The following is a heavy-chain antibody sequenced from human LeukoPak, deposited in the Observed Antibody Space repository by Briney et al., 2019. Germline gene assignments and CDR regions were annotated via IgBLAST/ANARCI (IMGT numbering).Heavy chain of an antibody. CDR2: INPAGNKK. CDR3: ARGTVGAPGFDY. J-gene: IGHJ4*02. D-gene: IGHD6-13*01. V-gene: IGHV3-74*01. Sequence: GGSLRLSCAASGLMFNGYWMHWFRQVPGKGLVWVSEINPAGNKKNYADSVWGRFTVSRDNAKDTVYLQMDRVSVGDTAVYYCARGTVGAPGFDYWGQGTLVSVSS. CDR1: GLMFNGYW.